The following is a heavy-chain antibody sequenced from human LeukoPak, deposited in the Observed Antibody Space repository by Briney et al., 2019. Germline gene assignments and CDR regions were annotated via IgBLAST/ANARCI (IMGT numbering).Heavy chain of an antibody. CDR1: GFTFSGYG. V-gene: IGHV3-30*18. J-gene: IGHJ4*02. Sequence: GGSLRLSCAASGFTFSGYGMHWVRQAPGKGLEWVAVISYDGSNKYYADFVKGRFTISRDNSKNTLYLQMNSLRAEDTAVYYCAKDSSTWYAHQVDYWGQGTLVTVSS. CDR3: AKDSSTWYAHQVDY. D-gene: IGHD6-13*01. CDR2: ISYDGSNK.